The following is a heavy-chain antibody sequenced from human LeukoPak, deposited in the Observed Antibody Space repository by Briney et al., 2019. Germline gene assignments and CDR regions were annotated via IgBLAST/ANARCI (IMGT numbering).Heavy chain of an antibody. D-gene: IGHD4-17*01. CDR3: ARGRRGDYVLGALDI. V-gene: IGHV4-59*01. J-gene: IGHJ3*02. Sequence: SETLSLTCTVSGGSISSYYWSWIRQPPGKGLEWIGYIYYSGSTNYNPSLKSRVTISVDTSKNQFSLKLSSVTAADTAVYYCARGRRGDYVLGALDIWGQGTMVTVSS. CDR1: GGSISSYY. CDR2: IYYSGST.